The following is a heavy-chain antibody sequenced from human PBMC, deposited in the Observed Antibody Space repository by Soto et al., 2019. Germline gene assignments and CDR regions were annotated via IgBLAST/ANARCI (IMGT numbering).Heavy chain of an antibody. D-gene: IGHD5-12*01. Sequence: ASVKVSCKASGGTFSSYAISCVRQAPGQGLEWMGGIIPIFGTANYAQKFQGRVTITADESTSTAYMELSSLRSEDTAVYYCARDEMATIPAEYYYYGMDVWGQETTVTVSS. V-gene: IGHV1-69*13. J-gene: IGHJ6*02. CDR3: ARDEMATIPAEYYYYGMDV. CDR2: IIPIFGTA. CDR1: GGTFSSYA.